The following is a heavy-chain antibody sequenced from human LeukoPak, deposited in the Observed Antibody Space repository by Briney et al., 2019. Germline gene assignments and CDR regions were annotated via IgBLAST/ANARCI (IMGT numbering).Heavy chain of an antibody. CDR3: ARTDGYYDSSGN. D-gene: IGHD3-22*01. CDR1: GYTFASYD. J-gene: IGHJ4*02. CDR2: MNPNSGNT. V-gene: IGHV1-8*01. Sequence: ASVKVSCKASGYTFASYDINWVRQATGQGLEWMGWMNPNSGNTGYAQKFQGRVTMTRNTSISTAHMELSSLRSEDTAVYYCARTDGYYDSSGNWGQGTLVTVSS.